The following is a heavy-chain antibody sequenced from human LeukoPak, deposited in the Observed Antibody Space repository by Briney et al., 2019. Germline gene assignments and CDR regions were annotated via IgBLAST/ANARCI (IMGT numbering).Heavy chain of an antibody. CDR1: GGTFSSYA. D-gene: IGHD3-10*01. V-gene: IGHV1-69*06. CDR2: IIPIFGTA. CDR3: ASHYYGSGSYRDLPPQNPFMVPYWFDP. Sequence: SVKVSCKASGGTFSSYAISWVRQAPGQGLEWMGGIIPIFGTANYAQKFQGRVTITADKSTSTAYMELSSLRSEDTAVYYCASHYYGSGSYRDLPPQNPFMVPYWFDPWGQGTLVTVSS. J-gene: IGHJ5*02.